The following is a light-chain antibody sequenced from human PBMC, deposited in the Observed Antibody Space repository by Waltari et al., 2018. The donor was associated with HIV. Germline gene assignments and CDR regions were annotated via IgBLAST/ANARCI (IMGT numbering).Light chain of an antibody. Sequence: QSALTQPASVSGSPGQSITISCIGTSSDVGGYSLVSWYQHHPGKAPQLLIFEDTERPSGGSNRFSASKSGTTASLTISGRLAEDAADYYCCSYGGFTTDVFGSGTKVTVL. J-gene: IGLJ1*01. V-gene: IGLV2-23*01. CDR3: CSYGGFTTDV. CDR2: EDT. CDR1: SSDVGGYSL.